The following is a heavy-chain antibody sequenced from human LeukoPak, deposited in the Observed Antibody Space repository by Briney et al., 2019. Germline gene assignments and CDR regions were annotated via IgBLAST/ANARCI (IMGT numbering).Heavy chain of an antibody. CDR3: ARDGCSSTSCYFFDY. V-gene: IGHV3-21*01. CDR2: ISSSSSYI. CDR1: GFTFSSYE. Sequence: PGGTLRLSCAASGFTFSSYEMIWVRQAPGKGLEWVSSISSSSSYIYYADSVKGRFTISRDNAKNSLYLQMNSLRAEDTAVYYCARDGCSSTSCYFFDYWGQGTLVTVSS. J-gene: IGHJ4*02. D-gene: IGHD2-2*01.